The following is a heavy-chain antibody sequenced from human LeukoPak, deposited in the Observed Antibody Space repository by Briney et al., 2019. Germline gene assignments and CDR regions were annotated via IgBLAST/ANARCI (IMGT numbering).Heavy chain of an antibody. V-gene: IGHV3-23*01. CDR2: VSSASGATT. D-gene: IGHD1-1*01. CDR1: GFTFSNYA. Sequence: GGSLRLSCVASGFTFSNYAMSWVRQAPGKGLEWFSSVSSASGATTYYADSVKGRFTISRDNSKSTLYLQMTSLRADDTAVYYCAKDRPGGTFPIDYWGQGTLVTLSP. CDR3: AKDRPGGTFPIDY. J-gene: IGHJ4*02.